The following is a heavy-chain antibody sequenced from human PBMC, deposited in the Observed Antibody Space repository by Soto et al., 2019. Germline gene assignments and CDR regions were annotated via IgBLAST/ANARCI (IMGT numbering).Heavy chain of an antibody. CDR2: ISGSGGST. J-gene: IGHJ4*02. CDR3: AKGKAAENKFDY. V-gene: IGHV3-23*01. CDR1: GFTFSSYA. Sequence: EVQLLESGGGLVQPGGSLRLSCAASGFTFSSYAMSRVRQAPGKGLEWVSAISGSGGSTYYADSVKGRFTISRDNSKNTLYLQMNSLRAEDTAVYYCAKGKAAENKFDYWGQGTLVTVSS. D-gene: IGHD6-13*01.